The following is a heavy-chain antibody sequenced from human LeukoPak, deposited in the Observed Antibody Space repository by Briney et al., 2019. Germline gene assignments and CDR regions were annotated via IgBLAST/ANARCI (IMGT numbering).Heavy chain of an antibody. J-gene: IGHJ4*02. V-gene: IGHV3-74*01. Sequence: GALSLSCAASGFPFSSYWMHWARQAPGKGLVWVSRINSDGSTTTYADSVKGRFTISRDNAKNSLYLQMNSLRAEDTAVYYCARGAPFDYWGQGTLVTVSS. CDR3: ARGAPFDY. CDR2: INSDGSTT. CDR1: GFPFSSYW.